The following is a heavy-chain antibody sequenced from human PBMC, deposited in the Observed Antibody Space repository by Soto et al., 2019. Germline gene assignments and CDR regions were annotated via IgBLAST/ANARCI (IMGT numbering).Heavy chain of an antibody. CDR2: IYTSGST. CDR1: GGSFSSYY. D-gene: IGHD6-19*01. V-gene: IGHV4-4*07. CDR3: ARDKDGHSSGWTNYYYYGMDV. Sequence: QVQLQQWGPGLVKPSETLSLTCTVYGGSFSSYYWSWIRQPAGKGLEWIGRIYTSGSTNYNPSLTSRVTMSVAASTTQYSLKLSLVTAAAADVDFCARDKDGHSSGWTNYYYYGMDVWGQGTTVTVSS. J-gene: IGHJ6*02.